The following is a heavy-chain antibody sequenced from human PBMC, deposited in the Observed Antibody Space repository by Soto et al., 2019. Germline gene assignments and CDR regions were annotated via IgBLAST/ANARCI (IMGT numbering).Heavy chain of an antibody. CDR2: VSDNGGTS. D-gene: IGHD3-10*01. J-gene: IGHJ4*02. CDR1: GFTFSNYA. CDR3: VKVPRGPGYYFDY. Sequence: EVQLVESGGGLVQPGGSLRLSCSASGFTFSNYAMYWVRQAPGKGLEYVLAVSDNGGTSYYADSVKGRFTISRDNSKNTLYLQISRLRAEDSGVYYCVKVPRGPGYYFDYWGQGTLVTVSS. V-gene: IGHV3-64D*08.